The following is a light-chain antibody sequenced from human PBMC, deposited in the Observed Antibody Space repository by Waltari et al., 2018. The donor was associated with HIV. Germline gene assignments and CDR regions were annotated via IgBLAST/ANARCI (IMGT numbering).Light chain of an antibody. CDR2: LNH. J-gene: IGLJ2*01. Sequence: QSVLTQPPSVSAAPGQRITISCTGNSSNIGADYSVHWYQQVPGSAPKLLIYLNHNRPAGVPARLSGSRSGSSASLAITGLRPEDEADYYCQSHDSSLSGSSVFGGGTKLTVL. CDR1: SSNIGADYS. V-gene: IGLV1-40*01. CDR3: QSHDSSLSGSSV.